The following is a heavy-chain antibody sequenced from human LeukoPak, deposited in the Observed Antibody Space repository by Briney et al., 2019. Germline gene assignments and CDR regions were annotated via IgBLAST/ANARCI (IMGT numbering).Heavy chain of an antibody. D-gene: IGHD2-15*01. V-gene: IGHV1-18*04. J-gene: IGHJ6*04. CDR1: GYIFTSYG. Sequence: ASVKVSCKASGYIFTSYGISWVRQAPGQGLEWMGWISAYNGNTNYAQKLQGRVTMTTDTSTSTAYMELRSLRSDDTAVYYCARGLISPGYYYYYYGMDVWGKGTTVTVSS. CDR3: ARGLISPGYYYYYYGMDV. CDR2: ISAYNGNT.